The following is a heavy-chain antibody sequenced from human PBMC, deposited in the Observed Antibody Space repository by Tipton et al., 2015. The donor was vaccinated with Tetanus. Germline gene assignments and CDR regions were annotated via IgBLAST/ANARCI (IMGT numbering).Heavy chain of an antibody. CDR1: GFAVAVNY. D-gene: IGHD2-21*02. V-gene: IGHV3-53*01. CDR2: LYSGGGP. Sequence: QLVQSGRTLIQPGGSPRLSCAASGFAVAVNYMTWVRQAPGKGLEWVLVLYSGGGPNYADSVKGRFTISRDNSKNTLYLQMNSLRVEDTAIYYCARAPRYCGGDCYHFDYWGQGTLVTVSS. J-gene: IGHJ4*02. CDR3: ARAPRYCGGDCYHFDY.